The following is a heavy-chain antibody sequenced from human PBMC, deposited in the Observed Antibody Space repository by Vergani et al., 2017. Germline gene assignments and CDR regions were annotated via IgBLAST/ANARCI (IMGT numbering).Heavy chain of an antibody. CDR1: GYTFTSYG. Sequence: QVQLVQSGAEVKKPGASVKVSCKASGYTFTSYGISWVRQAPGQGLEWMGWISAYNGNTNYAQKLQGRVTMTTDTSTSTAYMELRSLRSDDTAVYYCARDYYDFWSGYYHYAFDIWGQGTMVTVSS. CDR2: ISAYNGNT. J-gene: IGHJ3*02. D-gene: IGHD3-3*01. CDR3: ARDYYDFWSGYYHYAFDI. V-gene: IGHV1-18*01.